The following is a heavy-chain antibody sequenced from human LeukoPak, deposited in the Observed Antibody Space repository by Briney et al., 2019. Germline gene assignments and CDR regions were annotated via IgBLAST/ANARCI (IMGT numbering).Heavy chain of an antibody. J-gene: IGHJ4*02. V-gene: IGHV3-21*06. CDR2: EAPGSCHI. CDR1: GFTFSPSG. CDR3: ARDGPHWFRDF. Sequence: GGPLRISCAASGFTFSPSGMTWVRQAPGKGLEGVSTEAPGSCHILQADLAKGRFTTVRDDAKNLLYLQLHNLRTEDTAIYYCARDGPHWFRDFWGQGTLVTVSS. D-gene: IGHD3-9*01.